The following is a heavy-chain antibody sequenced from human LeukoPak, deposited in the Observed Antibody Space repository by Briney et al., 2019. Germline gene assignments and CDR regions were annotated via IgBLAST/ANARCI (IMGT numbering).Heavy chain of an antibody. CDR1: GFTFSSYP. Sequence: GMSLRLSCAASGFTFSSYPMHWVRQAPGKGLEWVAFIRYDGSNKYYADSVKGRFTISRDNSKNTLYLQMNSLRAEDTAVYYCAKDDRTSPLQFFQLPGYYFDYWGQGTLVTVSS. CDR2: IRYDGSNK. D-gene: IGHD2-2*01. J-gene: IGHJ4*02. CDR3: AKDDRTSPLQFFQLPGYYFDY. V-gene: IGHV3-30*02.